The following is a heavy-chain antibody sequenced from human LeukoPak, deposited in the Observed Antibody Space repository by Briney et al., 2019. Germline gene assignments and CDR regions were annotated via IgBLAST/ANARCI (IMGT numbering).Heavy chain of an antibody. V-gene: IGHV3-11*01. CDR1: GFTVSSYG. CDR3: ARDQGSSWYLYYFDY. Sequence: PGGSLRLSCAASGFTVSSYGMSWIRQAPGKGLEWVSYISSSGSTIYYADSVKGRFTISRDNAKNSLYLQMNSLRAEDTAVYYCARDQGSSWYLYYFDYWGQGTLVTVSS. CDR2: ISSSGSTI. D-gene: IGHD6-13*01. J-gene: IGHJ4*02.